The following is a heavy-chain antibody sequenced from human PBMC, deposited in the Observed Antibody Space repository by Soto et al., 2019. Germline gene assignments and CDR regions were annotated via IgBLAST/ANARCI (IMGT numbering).Heavy chain of an antibody. V-gene: IGHV4-39*01. CDR3: ARRPIPPQAATPLGEPGDAFDI. CDR2: IYYSGST. D-gene: IGHD2-15*01. J-gene: IGHJ3*02. Sequence: SETLSLTCTVSGGSISSSSYYWGWIRQPPGKGLEWIGSIYYSGSTYYNPSLKGRVTISVDTSKNQFSLQLSSVTAADTAVYYCARRPIPPQAATPLGEPGDAFDIWGQGTMVTVSS. CDR1: GGSISSSSYY.